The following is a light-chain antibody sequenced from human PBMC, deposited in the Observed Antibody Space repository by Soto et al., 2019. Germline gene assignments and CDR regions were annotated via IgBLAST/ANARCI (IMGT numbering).Light chain of an antibody. CDR3: QQYENYPHT. CDR2: KAS. V-gene: IGKV1-5*03. Sequence: DIQMTQSPSTLSAYVGDRVTITCRASQSISSWLAWYQQRPGKAPKLLIYKASSLESGVPSTFSGSGSGTEFTTTVSTLQPDDFATYYCQQYENYPHTFGQGTNLEIK. CDR1: QSISSW. J-gene: IGKJ2*01.